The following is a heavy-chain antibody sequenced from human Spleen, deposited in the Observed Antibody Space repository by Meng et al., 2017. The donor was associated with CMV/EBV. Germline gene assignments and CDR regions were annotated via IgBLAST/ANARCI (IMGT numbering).Heavy chain of an antibody. CDR1: GFTVSGNY. D-gene: IGHD5-18*01. CDR2: IYAGDYT. CDR3: TRDSHGGYSYAEGGMDV. V-gene: IGHV3-53*01. J-gene: IGHJ6*02. Sequence: GESLKISCAASGFTVSGNYMSWVRQAPGKGLEWVSVIYAGDYTFYADSVRGRFTISRDISKNMLYLQMNSLRAEDTAVYYCTRDSHGGYSYAEGGMDVWGQGTTVTVSS.